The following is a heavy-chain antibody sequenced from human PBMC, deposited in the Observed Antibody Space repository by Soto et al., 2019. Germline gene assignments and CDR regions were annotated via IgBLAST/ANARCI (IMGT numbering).Heavy chain of an antibody. V-gene: IGHV1-2*02. Sequence: ASVKVSCKGSGYTFTGYYIHWVRLTPGQGPEWMGEISPQTGGTKYAQKYQGRVTMTRDTSITTVYMELSNLSPDDTAVYYCGRGRSGELVIFYWGQGTLVTVSS. CDR2: ISPQTGGT. CDR3: GRGRSGELVIFY. J-gene: IGHJ4*02. CDR1: GYTFTGYY. D-gene: IGHD1-26*01.